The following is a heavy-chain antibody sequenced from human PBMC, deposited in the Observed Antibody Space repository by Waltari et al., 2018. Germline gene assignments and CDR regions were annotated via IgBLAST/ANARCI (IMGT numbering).Heavy chain of an antibody. J-gene: IGHJ4*02. CDR3: ATARDEQTAMVYFDH. CDR2: IYSAGST. Sequence: EVQLVESGGGFVHPGGALRLPCAASGFAVHGNHMAWVRQAPGKGLEWVSIIYSAGSTYYEDSVMGRFTISRDISKNTLHLQMNRLTTEDTATYYCATARDEQTAMVYFDHWGEGSLVSVSS. V-gene: IGHV3-66*02. D-gene: IGHD5-18*01. CDR1: GFAVHGNH.